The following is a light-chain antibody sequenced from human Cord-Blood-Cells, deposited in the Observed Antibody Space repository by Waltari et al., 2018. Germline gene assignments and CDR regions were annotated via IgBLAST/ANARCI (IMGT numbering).Light chain of an antibody. CDR3: SSYTSSSTYV. Sequence: QSALTQPASVSESPGQSIPISCTGTSSHVGGYNYVSWYQQHPAKAPKPMIYDVSKRPSGVSNRFSGSKSGNTASLTISGLQAEDEADYYCSSYTSSSTYVFGTGTKVTVL. V-gene: IGLV2-14*01. CDR2: DVS. CDR1: SSHVGGYNY. J-gene: IGLJ1*01.